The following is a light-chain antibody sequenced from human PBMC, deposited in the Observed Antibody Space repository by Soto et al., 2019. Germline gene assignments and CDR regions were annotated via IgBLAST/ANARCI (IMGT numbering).Light chain of an antibody. CDR3: CSHAGSGTLV. CDR2: EGT. Sequence: QSVLTQPASVSGSPGQSISISCTGTSSDVGKYKFVSWYQQHPGKAPKLIIYEGTKRPSGVSNRFSGSKSGNTASLTISRLQAEDEADYYCCSHAGSGTLVFGGGTKLTVL. CDR1: SSDVGKYKF. V-gene: IGLV2-23*01. J-gene: IGLJ3*02.